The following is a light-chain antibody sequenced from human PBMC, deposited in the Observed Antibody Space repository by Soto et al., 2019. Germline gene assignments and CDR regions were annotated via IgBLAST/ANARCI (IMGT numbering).Light chain of an antibody. CDR3: QQYNYWPPYT. V-gene: IGKV3-15*01. J-gene: IGKJ2*01. CDR1: QDLGSS. Sequence: EVVMTQSPATLSASPGDRVTLSCRASQDLGSSLAWYQQRPGQAPRLLLYGGSTRATGIPARFSGSGSGTEFTVTISSLQSEDFAFYYCQQYNYWPPYTFGQGTKLEFK. CDR2: GGS.